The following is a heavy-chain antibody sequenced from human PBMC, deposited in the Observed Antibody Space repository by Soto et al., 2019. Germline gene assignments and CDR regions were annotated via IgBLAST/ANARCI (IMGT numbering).Heavy chain of an antibody. D-gene: IGHD2-15*01. CDR2: ISITTNYI. Sequence: GGSLRFSCAASGFTFSNYAMNWVRQAPGEGLEWVSSISITTNYIYYADSVKGRFTISRDNAKNSLYLQMNSLRAEDTAVYFCAREQYCGGANCFFTAFDIWGQGAMVTVSS. CDR3: AREQYCGGANCFFTAFDI. CDR1: GFTFSNYA. J-gene: IGHJ3*02. V-gene: IGHV3-21*01.